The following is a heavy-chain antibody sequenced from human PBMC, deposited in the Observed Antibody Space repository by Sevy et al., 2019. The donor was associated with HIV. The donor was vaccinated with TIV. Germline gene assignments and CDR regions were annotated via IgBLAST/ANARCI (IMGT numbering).Heavy chain of an antibody. CDR3: AKSYFGSGTSYGMDL. D-gene: IGHD3-10*01. Sequence: GGSLRLSCAVSGFTFRNFWMSWVRQAPGKGLEWVANIRQDGSEKYYVDSVRGRFTISRDNAKNSLFLQLNSLRADETAIHYCAKSYFGSGTSYGMDLWGRGTTVTVSS. V-gene: IGHV3-7*01. CDR2: IRQDGSEK. J-gene: IGHJ6*02. CDR1: GFTFRNFW.